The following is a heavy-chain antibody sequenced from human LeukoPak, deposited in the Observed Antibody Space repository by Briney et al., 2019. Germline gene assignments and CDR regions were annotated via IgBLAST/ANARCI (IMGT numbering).Heavy chain of an antibody. CDR2: IYYSGNT. CDR1: GGSISSSPYY. V-gene: IGHV4-39*07. D-gene: IGHD4-23*01. Sequence: SETLSLTCTVSGGSISSSPYYWGWIRQPPGKGLEWIGSIYYSGNTYYNPSLKSRLTISVDTSKNQFSLKLSSVTAADTAVYYCARYYDDYGGNSVDDYWGQGTLATVSS. CDR3: ARYYDDYGGNSVDDY. J-gene: IGHJ4*02.